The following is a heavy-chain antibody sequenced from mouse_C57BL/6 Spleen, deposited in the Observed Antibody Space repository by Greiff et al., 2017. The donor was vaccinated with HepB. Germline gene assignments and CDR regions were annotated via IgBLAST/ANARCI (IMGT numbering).Heavy chain of an antibody. CDR1: GYAFSSSW. CDR2: IYPGDGDT. V-gene: IGHV1-82*01. Sequence: VKLMESGPELVKPGASVKISCKASGYAFSSSWMNWVKQRPGKGLEWIGRIYPGDGDTNYNGKFKGKATLTADKSSSTAYMQLSSLTSEDSAVYFCARSRIYYDSDYWGQGTTLTVSS. CDR3: ARSRIYYDSDY. J-gene: IGHJ2*01. D-gene: IGHD2-4*01.